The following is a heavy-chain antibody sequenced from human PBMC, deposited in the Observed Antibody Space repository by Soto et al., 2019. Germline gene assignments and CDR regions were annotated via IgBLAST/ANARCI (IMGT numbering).Heavy chain of an antibody. Sequence: QVQLVESGGGVVQPGRSLRLSCAASGFTFSSYAMHWVRQAPGKGLEWVAVISYDGSNKYYADSVKGRSTISRDNSKNTLYLQMNSLRAEDTAVYYCARAGIQLWSDYWGQGTLVTVSS. V-gene: IGHV3-30-3*01. D-gene: IGHD5-18*01. CDR3: ARAGIQLWSDY. CDR1: GFTFSSYA. CDR2: ISYDGSNK. J-gene: IGHJ4*02.